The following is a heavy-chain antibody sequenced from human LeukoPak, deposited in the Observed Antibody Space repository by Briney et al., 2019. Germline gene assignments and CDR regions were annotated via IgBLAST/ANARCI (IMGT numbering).Heavy chain of an antibody. CDR3: TRIYCSGGSCSYFDS. CDR2: ISSSSSYI. V-gene: IGHV3-21*01. J-gene: IGHJ4*02. D-gene: IGHD2-15*01. CDR1: GFTFKAYT. Sequence: GGSLRLSCAASGFTFKAYTMHWVRQAPGMGLEWVSSISSSSSYIFYADSVKGRFTISRDNAKNSLYLQMNSLRVEDTAVYYCTRIYCSGGSCSYFDSWGQGTLVTVSS.